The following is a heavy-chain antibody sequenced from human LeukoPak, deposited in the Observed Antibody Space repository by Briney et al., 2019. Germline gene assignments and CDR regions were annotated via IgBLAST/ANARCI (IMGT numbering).Heavy chain of an antibody. J-gene: IGHJ6*03. V-gene: IGHV4-39*07. CDR1: GGSIRSSSYY. CDR2: IYYSGCTYYNPSYYNGST. CDR3: ARVYCSGGSCYSRRRYYYYYYMDV. D-gene: IGHD2-15*01. Sequence: SSETLSLTCTVSGGSIRSSSYYWGWIRQPPGKGQEWIGSIYYSGCTYYNPSYYNGSTYYNPSLKSRVTISVDTSKNQFSLKLSSVTAADTAVYYCARVYCSGGSCYSRRRYYYYYYMDVWGKGTTVTVSS.